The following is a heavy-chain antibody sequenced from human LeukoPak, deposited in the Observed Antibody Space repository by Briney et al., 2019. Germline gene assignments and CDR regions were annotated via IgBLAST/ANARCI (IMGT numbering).Heavy chain of an antibody. CDR2: INISGNA. Sequence: PSETLSLTCTVSGDSLSIYYWSWIRQPAGKGLEWIGRINISGNAKYNASLQSRVTMSVDPSKNQFSLLMFSVTAADTAVYYCARPLEWFGEVDAFDIWGQGTMVTVSS. CDR1: GDSLSIYY. D-gene: IGHD3-10*01. J-gene: IGHJ3*02. V-gene: IGHV4-4*07. CDR3: ARPLEWFGEVDAFDI.